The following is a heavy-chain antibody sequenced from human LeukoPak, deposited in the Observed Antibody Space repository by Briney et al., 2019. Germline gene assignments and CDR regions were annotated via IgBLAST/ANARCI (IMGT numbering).Heavy chain of an antibody. V-gene: IGHV3-30*02. Sequence: GGSLRLSCAASGFTFSSSWMHWVCQAPEKGLEWVAFISYDGSNQYYADSVKGRFTISRDNSKNALYLQMNSLGPEDTALYYCVKDTLLTGDTWGQGTLVTVSS. J-gene: IGHJ4*02. CDR3: VKDTLLTGDT. D-gene: IGHD3-16*01. CDR2: ISYDGSNQ. CDR1: GFTFSSSW.